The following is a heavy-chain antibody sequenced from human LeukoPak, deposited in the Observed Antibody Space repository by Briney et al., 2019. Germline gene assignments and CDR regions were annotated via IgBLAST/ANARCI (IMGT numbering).Heavy chain of an antibody. D-gene: IGHD2-15*01. V-gene: IGHV2-5*02. CDR3: VHTPTKKGSGNFDY. CDR2: IYWDDDE. J-gene: IGHJ4*02. Sequence: ESGPTLVNPTETLTLTCTFSGFSLSTSRVGVGWIRQPPGKALEWLALIYWDDDERYSPSLKSRLTITKGTSKNQLVLTMTNVDPVDTATYYCVHTPTKKGSGNFDYWGQGTLVTVSS. CDR1: GFSLSTSRVG.